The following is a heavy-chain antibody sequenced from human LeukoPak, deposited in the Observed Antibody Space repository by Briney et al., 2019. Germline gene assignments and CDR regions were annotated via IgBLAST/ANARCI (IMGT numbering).Heavy chain of an antibody. CDR3: ASLYCSSTSCYGGYFDY. J-gene: IGHJ4*02. CDR2: IYTSGST. Sequence: PSETLSLTCTVPGGSISSYYWSWIRQPAGKGLEWIGRIYTSGSTNYNPSLKSRVTMSVDTSKNQFSLKLSSVTAADTAVYYCASLYCSSTSCYGGYFDYWGQGTLVTVSS. V-gene: IGHV4-4*07. CDR1: GGSISSYY. D-gene: IGHD2-2*01.